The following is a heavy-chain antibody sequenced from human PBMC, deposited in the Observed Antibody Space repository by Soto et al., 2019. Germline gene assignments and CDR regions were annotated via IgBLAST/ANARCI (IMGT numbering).Heavy chain of an antibody. CDR3: ARGPGTMAKIDY. D-gene: IGHD3-10*01. CDR1: GDSISSSNW. Sequence: SETLSLTCQVSGDSISSSNWWSWVRQPPGKGLEWIGEIYHSGSTNYNPSLKSRVTISVDTSKNQFSLKLSSVTAADTAVYYCARGPGTMAKIDYWGQGTLVTVSS. CDR2: IYHSGST. J-gene: IGHJ4*02. V-gene: IGHV4-4*02.